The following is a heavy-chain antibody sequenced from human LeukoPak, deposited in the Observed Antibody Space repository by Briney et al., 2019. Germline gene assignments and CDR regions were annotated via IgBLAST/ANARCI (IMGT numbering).Heavy chain of an antibody. J-gene: IGHJ4*02. CDR2: ISDSSSTI. CDR1: GFTFSSYS. V-gene: IGHV3-48*04. Sequence: GGFLRLSCAASGFTFSSYSMNWVRQAPGKGLEWVSYISDSSSTIYYADSVKGRFTISRDNAKNSLYLQMNSLRAEDTAVYYCAGAGDYWGQGTLVTVSS. CDR3: AGAGDY.